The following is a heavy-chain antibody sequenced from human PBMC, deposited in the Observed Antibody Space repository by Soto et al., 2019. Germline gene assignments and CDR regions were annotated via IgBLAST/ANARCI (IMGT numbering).Heavy chain of an antibody. Sequence: QVQLQQWGAGLLKPSETLSLTCAVYGGSFSGYYWSWIRQPPGKGLEWIGETNHSGSTNYNPSLKSRVTISVDTSKNQFSLKMSSVTAADTAVYYCARGLWVPACDYWGKGTLVTVSS. D-gene: IGHD3-10*01. J-gene: IGHJ4*02. CDR1: GGSFSGYY. CDR3: ARGLWVPACDY. V-gene: IGHV4-34*01. CDR2: TNHSGST.